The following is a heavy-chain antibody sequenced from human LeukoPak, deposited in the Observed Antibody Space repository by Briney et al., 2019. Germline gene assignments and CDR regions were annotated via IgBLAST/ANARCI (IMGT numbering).Heavy chain of an antibody. CDR2: IYTSGST. Sequence: SETLSLTCAVYNGSFSGYYWSWIRQPAGKGLEWIGRIYTSGSTNYNPSLKSRVTMSVDTSKNQFSLKLSSVTAADTAVYYCAREREYGMDVWGQGTTVTVSS. J-gene: IGHJ6*02. V-gene: IGHV4-4*07. CDR1: NGSFSGYY. CDR3: AREREYGMDV.